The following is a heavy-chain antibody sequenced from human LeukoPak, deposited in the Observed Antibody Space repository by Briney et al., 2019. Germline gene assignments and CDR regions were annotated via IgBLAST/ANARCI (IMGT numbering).Heavy chain of an antibody. CDR1: GGSFSTSY. V-gene: IGHV4-59*01. Sequence: PSETLSLTCTVSGGSFSTSYWSWIRQFPGKGLEWIGYIYYSGSTYYNPSLQSRVTISVDTSKNQFSLKLSSVTAADMAVYYCARVLCSSTSCDLDYWGQGTLVTVSS. J-gene: IGHJ4*02. D-gene: IGHD2-2*01. CDR2: IYYSGST. CDR3: ARVLCSSTSCDLDY.